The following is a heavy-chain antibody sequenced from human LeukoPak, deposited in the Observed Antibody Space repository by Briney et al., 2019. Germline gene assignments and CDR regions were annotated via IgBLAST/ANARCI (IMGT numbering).Heavy chain of an antibody. Sequence: PGRSLRLSCAASGFTFSSYAMHWVRQAPGKGLEWVSGISGSGGTTYYAESVKGRFTISRDNSKNTLYLQMNSLRAEDTAVYYCAKAPIHCSGGRCYPVPDYWGQGTLVTVSS. CDR2: ISGSGGTT. V-gene: IGHV3-23*01. J-gene: IGHJ4*02. CDR3: AKAPIHCSGGRCYPVPDY. D-gene: IGHD2-15*01. CDR1: GFTFSSYA.